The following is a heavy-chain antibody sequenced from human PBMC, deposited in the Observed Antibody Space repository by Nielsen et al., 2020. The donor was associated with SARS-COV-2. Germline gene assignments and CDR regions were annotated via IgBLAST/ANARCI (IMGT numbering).Heavy chain of an antibody. CDR1: GYSFTSYW. CDR2: IYPGDSDT. J-gene: IGHJ6*02. D-gene: IGHD3-10*01. Sequence: GESLKISWKSSGYSFTSYWIGWVRQMPGKGLEWMGIIYPGDSDTRYSPSFQGQVTISADKSISTAYLQWSSLKASDTAMYYCARARGSGQGNYYGMDVWGQGTTVTVSS. CDR3: ARARGSGQGNYYGMDV. V-gene: IGHV5-51*01.